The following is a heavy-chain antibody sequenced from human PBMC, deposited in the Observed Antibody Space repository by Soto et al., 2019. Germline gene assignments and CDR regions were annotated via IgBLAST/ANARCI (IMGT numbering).Heavy chain of an antibody. J-gene: IGHJ4*02. CDR2: SYYSGST. CDR1: GGSISSSSYY. CDR3: ARERGYCSGGSCPVDY. V-gene: IGHV4-39*02. D-gene: IGHD2-15*01. Sequence: QLQLQESGPGLVKPSETLSLTCTVSGGSISSSSYYWGWIRQPPGKGLEWIGSSYYSGSTYYNPSRKSRVTISVDTSKNQFSLKLSSGTAADTDVYYCARERGYCSGGSCPVDYWGPGTLVTVSS.